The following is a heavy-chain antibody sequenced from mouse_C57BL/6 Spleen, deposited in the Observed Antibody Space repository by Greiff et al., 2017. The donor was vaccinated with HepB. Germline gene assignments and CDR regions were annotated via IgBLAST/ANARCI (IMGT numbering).Heavy chain of an antibody. CDR2: INPYNGGT. Sequence: VQLQQSGPVLVKPGASVKMSCKASGYTFTDYYMNWVKQSHGKSLEWIGVINPYNGGTSYNQKFKGKATLTVDKSSSTAYMELNSLTSEDSAVYYCAREGDGYSNYFDYWGQGTTLTVSS. J-gene: IGHJ2*01. CDR3: AREGDGYSNYFDY. V-gene: IGHV1-19*01. CDR1: GYTFTDYY. D-gene: IGHD2-3*01.